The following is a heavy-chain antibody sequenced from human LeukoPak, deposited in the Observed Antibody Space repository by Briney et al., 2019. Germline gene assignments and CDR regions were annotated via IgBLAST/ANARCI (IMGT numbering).Heavy chain of an antibody. Sequence: ASVKVSCKASGYTFTSYYMHWVRQAPGQGLEWMGIINPSGGRTSYAQKFQGRVTMTRDTSISTAYMELSRLRSDDTAVYYCARDSYGISPSSPKFDYWGQGTLVTVSS. J-gene: IGHJ4*02. CDR3: ARDSYGISPSSPKFDY. CDR1: GYTFTSYY. D-gene: IGHD5-18*01. CDR2: INPSGGRT. V-gene: IGHV1-46*01.